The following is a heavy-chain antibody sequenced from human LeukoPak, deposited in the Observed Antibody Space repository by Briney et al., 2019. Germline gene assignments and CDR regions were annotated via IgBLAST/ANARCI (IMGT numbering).Heavy chain of an antibody. CDR1: GDTFTNYY. Sequence: GASVKVSCKASGDTFTNYYIHWVRRAPGQGLEWMGIINPLGGSTSYAPKLQGRVTMTRDTSTSTVYMELSSLKSEDTAMYYCARDLLIGPSTAMATDVGMDVWGQGTTVTVSS. CDR3: ARDLLIGPSTAMATDVGMDV. CDR2: INPLGGST. D-gene: IGHD5-18*01. V-gene: IGHV1-46*01. J-gene: IGHJ6*02.